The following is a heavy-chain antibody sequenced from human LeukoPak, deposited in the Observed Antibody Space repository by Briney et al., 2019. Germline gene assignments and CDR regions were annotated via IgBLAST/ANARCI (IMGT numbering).Heavy chain of an antibody. Sequence: SETLSLTCTVSGGSISSYYWSWVRQPPGKGLEWIGYIYYSGSTNYNPSLKSRVTISVDTSKNQFSLKLSSVTAADTAVHYCARRSGYYYGMDVWGRGTTVTVSS. V-gene: IGHV4-59*08. CDR3: ARRSGYYYGMDV. J-gene: IGHJ6*02. CDR2: IYYSGST. CDR1: GGSISSYY.